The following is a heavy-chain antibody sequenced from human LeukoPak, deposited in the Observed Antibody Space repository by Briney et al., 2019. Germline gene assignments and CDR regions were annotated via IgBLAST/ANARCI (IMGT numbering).Heavy chain of an antibody. D-gene: IGHD3-10*01. CDR3: ARDFSLWFDY. J-gene: IGHJ4*02. CDR1: GYRFTGYY. Sequence: ASVKVSCKASGYRFTGYYLHWVRQAPGQGLEWMGRINANSGGTDYAEKFQGRVTMIRDTSIGTAYMEVSRLIYDDTAVYYCARDFSLWFDYWGQGTLVTVSS. CDR2: INANSGGT. V-gene: IGHV1-2*06.